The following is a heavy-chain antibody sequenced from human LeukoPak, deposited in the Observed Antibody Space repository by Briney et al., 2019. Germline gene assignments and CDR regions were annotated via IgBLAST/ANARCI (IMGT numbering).Heavy chain of an antibody. Sequence: PSQTLSLTCTVSGGSISSGSYYWPWIRQPAGKGLEWIGRIYTSGSTNYNPSLKSRVTISVDTSKNQFSLNLSSVTAADTAMYNCARGRTVAGFDYWGQGTLVAVSS. V-gene: IGHV4-61*02. CDR3: ARGRTVAGFDY. CDR1: GGSISSGSYY. CDR2: IYTSGST. D-gene: IGHD6-19*01. J-gene: IGHJ4*02.